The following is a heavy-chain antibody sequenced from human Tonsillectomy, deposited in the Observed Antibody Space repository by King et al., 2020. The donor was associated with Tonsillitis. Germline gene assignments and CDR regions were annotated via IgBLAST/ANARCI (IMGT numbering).Heavy chain of an antibody. D-gene: IGHD6-13*01. V-gene: IGHV1-46*01. CDR2: INPSGGST. CDR3: ARDKVAAAGNSVCFDP. CDR1: GYTFTSYY. J-gene: IGHJ5*02. Sequence: QLVQSGAEVKKPGASVKVSCKASGYTFTSYYMHWVRQAPGQGLEWMGIINPSGGSTSYAQKFQGRVTMTRDTSTSTVYMELSSLRSEDTAVYYCARDKVAAAGNSVCFDPWGQGTLVTVSS.